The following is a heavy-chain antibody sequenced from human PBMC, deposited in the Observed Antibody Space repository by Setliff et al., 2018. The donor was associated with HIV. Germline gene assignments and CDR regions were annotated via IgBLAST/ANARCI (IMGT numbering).Heavy chain of an antibody. D-gene: IGHD3-10*01. CDR2: MNPNSGNT. CDR3: ARTNRLLWLDY. CDR1: GYTFSSYD. V-gene: IGHV1-18*01. J-gene: IGHJ4*02. Sequence: GASVKVSCKASGYTFSSYDINWVRQATGQGLEWMGWMNPNSGNTNYAQKLQGRVTMTTDTSTSTAYMELRSLRSDDTAVYYCARTNRLLWLDYWGQGTLVTVSS.